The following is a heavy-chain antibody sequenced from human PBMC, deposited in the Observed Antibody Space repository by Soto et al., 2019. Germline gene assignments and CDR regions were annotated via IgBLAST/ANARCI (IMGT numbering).Heavy chain of an antibody. D-gene: IGHD3-22*01. V-gene: IGHV4-59*08. J-gene: IGHJ6*02. CDR2: IYYSRST. CDR3: ATLNPYYYDSSGPYGMDV. CDR1: GGSISSYY. Sequence: QVQLQESGPGLVKPSETLSLTCTVSGGSISSYYWSWIRQPPGKGLEWIGYIYYSRSTNYNPSLTRRVTLSVATSKHHFSLNLSSVTAAHTAVYYCATLNPYYYDSSGPYGMDVWGQGTTVTVSS.